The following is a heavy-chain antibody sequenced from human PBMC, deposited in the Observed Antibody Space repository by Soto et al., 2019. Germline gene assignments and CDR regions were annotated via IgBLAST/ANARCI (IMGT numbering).Heavy chain of an antibody. Sequence: VQLQESGPGLVKPSGTLSLTCAVSGGSISSSNWWSWVRQPPGKGLEWIGEIYHSGSTNYNPSLKSRVTTSVDKSKNQFSRKLSSVTAADTAVYYCARDLTAAGTGRFAYWGQGTLVTVSS. J-gene: IGHJ4*02. D-gene: IGHD6-13*01. V-gene: IGHV4-4*02. CDR2: IYHSGST. CDR3: ARDLTAAGTGRFAY. CDR1: GGSISSSNW.